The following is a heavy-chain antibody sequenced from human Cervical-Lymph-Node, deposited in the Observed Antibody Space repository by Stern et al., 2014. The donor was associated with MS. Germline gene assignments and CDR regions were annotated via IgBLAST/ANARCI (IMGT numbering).Heavy chain of an antibody. CDR3: ARGTAVVPDPFDF. D-gene: IGHD4-23*01. J-gene: IGHJ4*02. CDR1: GFTLRDYY. CDR2: SSYSGDYT. Sequence: VQLVESGGSLVKPGGSLRLSCAASGFTLRDYYMSWIRQAPGKGLAWVSYSSYSGDYTSYAASVTGRFNVSRDNAKNSLYLQMNRLRVDDTAVYYCARGTAVVPDPFDFWGQGTQVTVSP. V-gene: IGHV3-11*06.